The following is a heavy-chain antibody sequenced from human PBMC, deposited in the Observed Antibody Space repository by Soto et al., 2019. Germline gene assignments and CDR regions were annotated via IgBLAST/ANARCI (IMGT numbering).Heavy chain of an antibody. Sequence: GGSLRLSCAASGFSFSTYSMNWVRQAPGKGLEWLSYISSSSTTIYYADSVKGRFTISRDNAKNSLYLQMNSLRAEDTAVYYCAKDVVSGYYYNWFDPWGQGTLVTVSS. D-gene: IGHD3-22*01. CDR3: AKDVVSGYYYNWFDP. V-gene: IGHV3-48*01. CDR1: GFSFSTYS. J-gene: IGHJ5*02. CDR2: ISSSSTTI.